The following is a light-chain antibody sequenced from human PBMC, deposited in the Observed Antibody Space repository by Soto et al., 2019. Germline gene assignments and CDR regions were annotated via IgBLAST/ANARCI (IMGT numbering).Light chain of an antibody. CDR2: GAS. Sequence: EIVLTQSPGTLSLSPGERATLSCRASQSVTSYYLACYQQKPGHAPRLLIYGASRRDSDIPDRFSGSGSGTDFSLTISRLEPEDFAVYYCQLYGPSPGTFGQGTKVDI. V-gene: IGKV3-20*01. CDR3: QLYGPSPGT. CDR1: QSVTSYY. J-gene: IGKJ1*01.